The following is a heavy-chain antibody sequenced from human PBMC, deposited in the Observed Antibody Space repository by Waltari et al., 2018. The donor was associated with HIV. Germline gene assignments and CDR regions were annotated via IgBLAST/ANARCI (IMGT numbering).Heavy chain of an antibody. CDR1: GLTFLNAQ. J-gene: IGHJ4*02. V-gene: IGHV3-15*01. D-gene: IGHD2-21*01. CDR2: IKSKNDGGTI. CDR3: VTDAVAVPLDTAY. Sequence: EVHLVESGGGLVTPGGSLRVSCTISGLTFLNAQKSWVRQAPGKGLEWLGRIKSKNDGGTIDYAAPVKDRFTILRDDSKHTLYLEMSSLKIEDTGIYYCVTDAVAVPLDTAYWGQGTLVTVSS.